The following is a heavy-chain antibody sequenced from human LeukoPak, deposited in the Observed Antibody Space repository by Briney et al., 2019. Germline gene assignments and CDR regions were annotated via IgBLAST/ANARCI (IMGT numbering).Heavy chain of an antibody. J-gene: IGHJ6*03. D-gene: IGHD3-10*01. CDR3: ARDLNGSGSFYYYYYMDV. CDR1: GYTFTSYG. Sequence: ASVKVSCKASGYTFTSYGISWVRQAPGQGLEWMGWISAYNGNTNYAQKLQGRVTMTTDTSTSTAYMELRSLRSDDTAVYYCARDLNGSGSFYYYYYMDVWGKGTTVTVSS. CDR2: ISAYNGNT. V-gene: IGHV1-18*01.